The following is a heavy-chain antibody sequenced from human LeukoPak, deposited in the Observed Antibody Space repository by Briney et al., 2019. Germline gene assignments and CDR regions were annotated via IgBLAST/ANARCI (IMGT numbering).Heavy chain of an antibody. CDR1: GGSFSGYY. V-gene: IGHV4-34*01. CDR2: INHSGST. CDR3: ARALMVYDPAMDV. D-gene: IGHD2-8*01. Sequence: SETLSLTCAVYGGSFSGYYWSWIRQPPGKGLEWIGEINHSGSTNYNPSLKSRVTISVDTFKNQFSLKLSSVTAADTAVYYCARALMVYDPAMDVWGQGTTVTVSS. J-gene: IGHJ6*02.